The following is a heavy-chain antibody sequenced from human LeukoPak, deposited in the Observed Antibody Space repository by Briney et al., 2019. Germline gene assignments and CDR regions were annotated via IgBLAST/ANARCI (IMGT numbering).Heavy chain of an antibody. J-gene: IGHJ4*02. V-gene: IGHV3-48*04. CDR1: GFTFSSYS. CDR3: ARDSSGYPAFDY. CDR2: ISSSGSTI. D-gene: IGHD3-22*01. Sequence: GGSLRLSCAASGFTFSSYSMNWVRQAPGKGLEWVSYISSSGSTIYYADSVKGRFTISRDNAKNSLYLQMNSLRAEDTAVYYCARDSSGYPAFDYWGQGTLVTVSS.